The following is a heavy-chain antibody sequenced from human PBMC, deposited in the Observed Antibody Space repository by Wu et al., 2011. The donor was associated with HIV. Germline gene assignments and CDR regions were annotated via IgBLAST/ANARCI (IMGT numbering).Heavy chain of an antibody. J-gene: IGHJ4*02. V-gene: IGHV1-18*01. D-gene: IGHD3-16*02. CDR3: ARVSFYGDY. CDR1: GYTFTNYG. CDR2: ISVDNGDT. Sequence: QVQLVQSGAEVRKPGASVKVSCKTSGYTFTNYGITWVRQAPGQGLEWMGWISVDNGDTNYAEKFQGRLSMTTDTPTSTAYMELRSLRSDDTAVYFCARVSFYGDYWGQGNPGHRLL.